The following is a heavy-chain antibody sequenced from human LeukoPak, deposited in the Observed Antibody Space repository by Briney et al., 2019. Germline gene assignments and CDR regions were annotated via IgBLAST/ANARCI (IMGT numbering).Heavy chain of an antibody. D-gene: IGHD1-1*01. Sequence: SETLSLTCAVSGGSISSSNWWSWVRQPPGKGLEWIGEIYHRGSTNYNPSLKSRVTISVDKSKNQFSLKLSSVTAADTAVYYCARRDNWNLDAFDIWGQGTMVTVSS. V-gene: IGHV4-4*02. CDR3: ARRDNWNLDAFDI. J-gene: IGHJ3*02. CDR1: GGSISSSNW. CDR2: IYHRGST.